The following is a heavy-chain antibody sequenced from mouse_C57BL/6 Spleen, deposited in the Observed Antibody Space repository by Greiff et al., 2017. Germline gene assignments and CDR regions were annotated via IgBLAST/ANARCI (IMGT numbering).Heavy chain of an antibody. CDR2: FYPGSGSI. J-gene: IGHJ2*01. CDR3: ARHEEIYYYGSSYFDY. Sequence: VQLQQSGAELVKPGASVKLSCKASGYTFTEYTIHWVKQRSGQGLEWIGWFYPGSGSIKYNEKFKDKATLTADKSSSTVYMELSRLTSEDSAVYFCARHEEIYYYGSSYFDYWGQGTTLTVPS. CDR1: GYTFTEYT. V-gene: IGHV1-62-2*01. D-gene: IGHD1-1*01.